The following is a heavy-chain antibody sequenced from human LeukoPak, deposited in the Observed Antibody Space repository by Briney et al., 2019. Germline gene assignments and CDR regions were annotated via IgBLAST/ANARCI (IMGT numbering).Heavy chain of an antibody. D-gene: IGHD3-22*01. J-gene: IGHJ5*02. Sequence: GASVKVSCKASGYTFTSYGISCVRQAPGQGLDWMGWISAYNGNTNYAQKLQGRVTMTTDTSTSTAYMELRSLRSDDTAVYYCARDKEREYYDSSGYYCWFDPWGQGTLVTVSS. CDR1: GYTFTSYG. CDR3: ARDKEREYYDSSGYYCWFDP. V-gene: IGHV1-18*01. CDR2: ISAYNGNT.